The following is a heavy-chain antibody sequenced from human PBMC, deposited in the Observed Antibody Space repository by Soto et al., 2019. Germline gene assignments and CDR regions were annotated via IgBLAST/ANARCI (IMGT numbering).Heavy chain of an antibody. V-gene: IGHV1-2*04. D-gene: IGHD2-15*01. CDR1: GYTFTGYY. CDR3: ARFGVVVAATSGASSYYGMDV. CDR2: INPNSGGT. J-gene: IGHJ6*02. Sequence: ASVKVSCKASGYTFTGYYMHWVRQAPGQGLEWMGWINPNSGGTNYAQKFQGWVTMTRDTSISTAYMELSRLRSDDTAVYYCARFGVVVAATSGASSYYGMDVWGQGTTVTVSS.